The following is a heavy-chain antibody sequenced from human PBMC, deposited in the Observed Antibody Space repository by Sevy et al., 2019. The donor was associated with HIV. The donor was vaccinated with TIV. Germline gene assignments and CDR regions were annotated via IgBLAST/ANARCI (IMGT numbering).Heavy chain of an antibody. V-gene: IGHV3-33*01. CDR1: GFTFSSYG. Sequence: GGSQRLSCAASGFTFSSYGMHWVRQAPGKGLEWVAVIWYDGSNKYYADSVKGRFTISRDNSKNTLYLQMNSLRAEDTAVYYCARAAFVVVTAPFDYWGQGTLVTVSS. J-gene: IGHJ4*02. CDR3: ARAAFVVVTAPFDY. D-gene: IGHD2-21*02. CDR2: IWYDGSNK.